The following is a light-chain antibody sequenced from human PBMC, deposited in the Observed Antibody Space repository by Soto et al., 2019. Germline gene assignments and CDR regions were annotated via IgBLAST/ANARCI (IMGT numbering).Light chain of an antibody. CDR1: QSVSSSH. CDR2: DAS. CDR3: QQYGSSPYT. J-gene: IGKJ2*01. V-gene: IGKV3D-20*01. Sequence: EIVLTQSPATLSLSPGERATLSCGASQSVSSSHLAWYQQKPGLAPRLLIYDASSRATGIPDRFSGSGSGTDFTLTIGRLEAEDVAVYYCQQYGSSPYTFGQGTKLEIK.